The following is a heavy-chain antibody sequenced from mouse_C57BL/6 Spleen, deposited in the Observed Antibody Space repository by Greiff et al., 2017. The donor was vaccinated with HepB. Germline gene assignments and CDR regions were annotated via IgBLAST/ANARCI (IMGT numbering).Heavy chain of an antibody. CDR2: IDPETGGT. CDR1: GYTFTDYE. Sequence: VQRVESGAELVRPGASVTLSCKASGYTFTDYEMHWVKQTPVHGLEWIGAIDPETGGTAYNQKFKGKAILTADKSSSTAYMELRSLTSEDSAVYYCTRETGTRAMDYWGQGTSVTVSS. CDR3: TRETGTRAMDY. D-gene: IGHD4-1*01. J-gene: IGHJ4*01. V-gene: IGHV1-15*01.